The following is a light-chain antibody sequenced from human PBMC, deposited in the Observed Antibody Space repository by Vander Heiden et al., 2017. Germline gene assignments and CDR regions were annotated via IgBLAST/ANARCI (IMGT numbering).Light chain of an antibody. CDR2: GNT. CDR1: SSNIGAGYD. J-gene: IGLJ3*02. CDR3: QSYDGSLRV. Sequence: SVLTQPPSVSGAPGQRVTFSCTGSSSNIGAGYDVHWYQHLPGTAPKLLIYGNTIRPSGVPDRFSGSKSGTSASLAITGLQAEDEADYYCQSYDGSLRVFGGGTKLTVV. V-gene: IGLV1-40*01.